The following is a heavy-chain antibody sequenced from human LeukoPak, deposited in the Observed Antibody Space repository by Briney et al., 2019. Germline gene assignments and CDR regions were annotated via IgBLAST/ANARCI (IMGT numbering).Heavy chain of an antibody. CDR1: GFTFSAYA. Sequence: GGSLRLSCAASGFTFSAYAMTWVRQAPGQGLEWVSAISGSGGSTNYADSVKGRFTIARDNSKNTVYLQMNSLRAEDTAVYYCARVPGSYYIDFDYWGQGTLVTVSS. D-gene: IGHD3-10*01. CDR3: ARVPGSYYIDFDY. J-gene: IGHJ4*02. CDR2: ISGSGGST. V-gene: IGHV3-23*01.